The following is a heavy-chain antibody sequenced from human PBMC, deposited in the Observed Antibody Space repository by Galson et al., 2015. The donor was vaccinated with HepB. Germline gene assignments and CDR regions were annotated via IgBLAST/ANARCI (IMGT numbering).Heavy chain of an antibody. J-gene: IGHJ4*02. CDR1: GFTFSSYA. CDR2: ISYDGSNK. V-gene: IGHV3-30*04. CDR3: ARDSTALPYYGDYVRARGNYFDY. Sequence: SLRLSCAASGFTFSSYAMHWVRQAPGKGLEWVAVISYDGSNKYYADSVKGRFTISRGNSKNTLYLQMNSLRAEDTAVYYYARDSTALPYYGDYVRARGNYFDYWGQGTLVTVSS. D-gene: IGHD4-17*01.